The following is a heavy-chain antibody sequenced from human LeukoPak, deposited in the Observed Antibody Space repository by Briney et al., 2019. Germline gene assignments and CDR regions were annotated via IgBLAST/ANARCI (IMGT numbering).Heavy chain of an antibody. D-gene: IGHD3-10*01. CDR2: VYYSGST. Sequence: SATLSLTFPVSGGSFEHYFWSWIRQPPGKGLEWIGYVYYSGSTDYSPSLKSRLTISADTSKNQFSLKLSSVTAADTAVYYCASHRRSHGSEYWGQGTLVTVSS. J-gene: IGHJ4*02. V-gene: IGHV4-59*01. CDR3: ASHRRSHGSEY. CDR1: GGSFEHYF.